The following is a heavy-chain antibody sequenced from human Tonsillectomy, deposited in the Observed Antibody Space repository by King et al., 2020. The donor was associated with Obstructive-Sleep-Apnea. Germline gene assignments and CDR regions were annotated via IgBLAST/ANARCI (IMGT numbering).Heavy chain of an antibody. V-gene: IGHV4-31*03. CDR1: GGSISSGGYY. D-gene: IGHD3-10*01. CDR2: IYYSGST. J-gene: IGHJ2*01. CDR3: ARWHGWFGELLSPYWYFDL. Sequence: QLQESGPGLVKPSQTLSLTCTVSGGSISSGGYYWSWIRQHPGKGLEWIGYIYYSGSTYYNPSLKSRVTISVDTSKNQFSLKLSSVTAADTAVYYCARWHGWFGELLSPYWYFDLWGRGTLVTVSS.